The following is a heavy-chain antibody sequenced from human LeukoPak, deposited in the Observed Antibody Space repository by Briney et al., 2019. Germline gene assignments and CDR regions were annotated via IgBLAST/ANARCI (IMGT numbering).Heavy chain of an antibody. J-gene: IGHJ4*02. V-gene: IGHV3-23*01. D-gene: IGHD1-1*01. CDR1: GFTFSSYA. CDR3: GRDWKLDF. Sequence: GGSLRLSCAASGFTFSSYAMSWVRQAPGKGLEWVSAIGNSGDTKYAVSVEGRFTISRDNSRNALYLQMNSLRVEDTAIYYCGRDWKLDFWGQGTLVTVSS. CDR2: IGNSGDT.